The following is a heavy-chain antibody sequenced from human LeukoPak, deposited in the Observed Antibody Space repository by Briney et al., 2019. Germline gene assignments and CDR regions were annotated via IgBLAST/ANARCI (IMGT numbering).Heavy chain of an antibody. CDR2: ISYDGSNK. D-gene: IGHD3-22*01. CDR1: GFTFSSYA. CDR3: ASFDSSGYYFQFDP. J-gene: IGHJ5*02. Sequence: QSGGSLRLSCAASGFTFSSYAMHWVRQAPGKGLEWVAVISYDGSNKYYADSVKGRFTISRDNSKNTLYLQMNSLRAEDTAVYYCASFDSSGYYFQFDPWGQGTLVTVSS. V-gene: IGHV3-30-3*01.